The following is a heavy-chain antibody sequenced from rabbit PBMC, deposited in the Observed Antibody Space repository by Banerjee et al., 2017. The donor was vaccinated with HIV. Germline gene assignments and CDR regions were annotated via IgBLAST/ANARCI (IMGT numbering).Heavy chain of an antibody. Sequence: QEQLEESGGGLVKPGGTLTLTCKASGIDFSSYYRMCWVRQAPGRGLELIACIYTGSGSTYYASWAKGRFTVSKTSSTTMTLQMTSLTAADTATYFCAGDRDTDSGGYELWGPGTLVTVS. D-gene: IGHD1-1*01. J-gene: IGHJ4*01. CDR3: AGDRDTDSGGYEL. CDR2: IYTGSGST. CDR1: GIDFSSYYR. V-gene: IGHV1S45*01.